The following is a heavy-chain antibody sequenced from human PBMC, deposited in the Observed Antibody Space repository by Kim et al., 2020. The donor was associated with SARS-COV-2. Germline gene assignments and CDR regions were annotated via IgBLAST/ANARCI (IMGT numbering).Heavy chain of an antibody. CDR1: GGSISSGGYY. Sequence: SETLSLTCTVSGGSISSGGYYWSWIRQHPGKGLEWIGYIYYSGSTYYNPSLKSRVTISVDTSKNQFSLKLSSVTAADTAVYYCGRASMVRGEGPFDYWGQGTLVTVSS. CDR3: GRASMVRGEGPFDY. CDR2: IYYSGST. D-gene: IGHD3-10*01. J-gene: IGHJ4*02. V-gene: IGHV4-31*03.